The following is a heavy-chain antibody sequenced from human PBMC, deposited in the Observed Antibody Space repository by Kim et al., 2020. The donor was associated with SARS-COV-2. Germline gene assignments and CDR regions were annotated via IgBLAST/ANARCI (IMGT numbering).Heavy chain of an antibody. CDR2: ISSSSSYI. D-gene: IGHD5-12*01. V-gene: IGHV3-21*04. J-gene: IGHJ4*02. Sequence: GGSLRLSCAASGFTFSSYSMNWVRQAPGKGLEWVSSISSSSSYIYYADSVKGRFTISRDNAKNSLYLQMNSLRAEDTAVYYCARDRLMATILGVFDYWGQGTLVTVSS. CDR1: GFTFSSYS. CDR3: ARDRLMATILGVFDY.